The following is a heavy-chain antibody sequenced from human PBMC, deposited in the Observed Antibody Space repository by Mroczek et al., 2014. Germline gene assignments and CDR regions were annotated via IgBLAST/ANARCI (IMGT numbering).Heavy chain of an antibody. CDR2: IWYDGTNK. Sequence: QVQLVQSGGGVVQPGRSLRLSCAASGFTFSSYVMQWVRQAPGKGPEWVAVIWYDGTNKYYRDSVKGRFTISRDNSKNTLYLQMNSLRAEDTAVYYCARAVMTTVVTPGYWGQGTLVTVSS. V-gene: IGHV3-33*01. D-gene: IGHD4-23*01. J-gene: IGHJ4*02. CDR3: ARAVMTTVVTPGY. CDR1: GFTFSSYV.